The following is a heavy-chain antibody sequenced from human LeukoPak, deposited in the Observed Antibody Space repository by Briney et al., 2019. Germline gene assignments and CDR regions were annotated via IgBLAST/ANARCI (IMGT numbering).Heavy chain of an antibody. CDR2: ISNDGSNE. Sequence: GRSLRLSCAASGFTFSRFAMYWVRQAPGKGLEWVAIISNDGSNEYYADSAKGRFTISRDNSKNTLYLQMNSLRAEDTAVYYCARGQLWLLSYWGQGTLVTVSS. D-gene: IGHD5-18*01. CDR3: ARGQLWLLSY. V-gene: IGHV3-30-3*01. CDR1: GFTFSRFA. J-gene: IGHJ4*02.